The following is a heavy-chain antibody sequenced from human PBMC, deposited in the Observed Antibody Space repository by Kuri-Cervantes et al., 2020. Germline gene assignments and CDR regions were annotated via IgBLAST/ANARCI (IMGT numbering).Heavy chain of an antibody. V-gene: IGHV4-34*01. D-gene: IGHD3-10*01. CDR2: SNHSGNT. CDR1: GGPLSGYY. CDR3: ARDRSGYSALRGWYFDL. J-gene: IGHJ2*01. Sequence: SETLSLTCGVYGGPLSGYYWTWIRQSPGKGLEWIGESNHSGNTNYNPSLKSRVTISVDTSKNQFSLKLSSVTAADTAVYYCARDRSGYSALRGWYFDLWGRGTLVTVSS.